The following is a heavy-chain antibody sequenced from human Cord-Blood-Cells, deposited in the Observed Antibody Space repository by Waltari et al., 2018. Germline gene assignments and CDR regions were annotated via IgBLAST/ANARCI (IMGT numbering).Heavy chain of an antibody. CDR2: IYYSGST. Sequence: QLQLQESGPGLVKPSQTLSLTCTVSGGSISSGGYYWSWIRQHPGKGLEWIGYIYYSGSTYCNPALKSRVTISVDTSKNQFSLELSSVTAADTAVYYCARDTGYCSGGSCSNYVDYWGQGTLVTVSS. D-gene: IGHD2-15*01. V-gene: IGHV4-31*03. CDR1: GGSISSGGYY. J-gene: IGHJ4*02. CDR3: ARDTGYCSGGSCSNYVDY.